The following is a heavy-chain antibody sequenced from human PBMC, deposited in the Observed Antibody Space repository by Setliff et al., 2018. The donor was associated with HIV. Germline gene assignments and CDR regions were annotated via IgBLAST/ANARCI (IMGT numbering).Heavy chain of an antibody. D-gene: IGHD6-19*01. CDR1: GGSFAASH. CDR3: ATDHATMAGTRFDF. CDR2: ISHSGDT. J-gene: IGHJ4*02. Sequence: PSETLSLTCAVYGGSFAASHWSWIRQSPGKGLEWIGEISHSGDTKYTPSLKGRLTISIDTSKKQFSLRLKSVTAADAAVYYCATDHATMAGTRFDFWGQGTPVTVSS. V-gene: IGHV4-34*01.